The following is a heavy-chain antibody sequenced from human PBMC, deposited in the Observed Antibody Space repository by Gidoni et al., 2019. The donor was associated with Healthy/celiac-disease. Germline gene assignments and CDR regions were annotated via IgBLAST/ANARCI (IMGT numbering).Heavy chain of an antibody. D-gene: IGHD6-13*01. CDR3: ARLPGYSSSWYVSDFDY. CDR1: VGSFSGYY. CDR2: INHSGST. V-gene: IGHV4-34*01. J-gene: IGHJ4*02. Sequence: QVQLQQWGAGLLKPSETLSLTCAVYVGSFSGYYWSWIRQPPGKGLEWIGEINHSGSTNYNPSLKSRVTISVDTSKNQLSLKLSSVTAADTAVYYCARLPGYSSSWYVSDFDYWGQGTLVTVSS.